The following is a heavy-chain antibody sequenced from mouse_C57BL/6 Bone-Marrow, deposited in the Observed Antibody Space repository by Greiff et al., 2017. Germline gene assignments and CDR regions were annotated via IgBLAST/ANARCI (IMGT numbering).Heavy chain of an antibody. Sequence: QVQLKESGPGLVQPSQSLSITCTVSGFSLTSYGVHWVRQSPGKGLEWLGVIWSGGSTDYNAAFISRLSISKDNSKSQVFFKMNSLQADDTAIYYCARSGLPYYYDSSPLFDVWGTGTTVTVSS. V-gene: IGHV2-2*01. CDR1: GFSLTSYG. CDR3: ARSGLPYYYDSSPLFDV. D-gene: IGHD1-1*01. J-gene: IGHJ1*03. CDR2: IWSGGST.